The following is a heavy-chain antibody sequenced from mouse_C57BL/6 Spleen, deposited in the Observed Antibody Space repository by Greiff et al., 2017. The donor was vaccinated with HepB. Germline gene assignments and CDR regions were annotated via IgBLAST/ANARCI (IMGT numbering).Heavy chain of an antibody. J-gene: IGHJ2*01. V-gene: IGHV1-7*01. D-gene: IGHD1-1*01. CDR2: INPSSGYT. CDR3: ARSDYGSPYYFDY. CDR1: GYTFTSYW. Sequence: LVESGAELAKPGASVKLSCKASGYTFTSYWMHWVKQRPGQGLEWIGYINPSSGYTKYNQKFKDKATLTADKSSSTAYMQLSSLTYEDSAVYYCARSDYGSPYYFDYWGQGTTLTVSS.